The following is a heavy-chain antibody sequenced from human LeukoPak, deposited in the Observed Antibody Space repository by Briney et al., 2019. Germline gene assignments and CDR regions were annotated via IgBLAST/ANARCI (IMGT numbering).Heavy chain of an antibody. J-gene: IGHJ4*02. V-gene: IGHV4-30-4*08. D-gene: IGHD3-22*01. Sequence: SETLSLTCTVSGGSISSGDYYWSWIRQPPGKGLEWIGYIYYSGSTYYNPSLKSRVTISVDTSKNQFSLKLSSVTAADTAVYYCARELISYGTYYYDSSGINYWGQGTLVTVSS. CDR2: IYYSGST. CDR3: ARELISYGTYYYDSSGINY. CDR1: GGSISSGDYY.